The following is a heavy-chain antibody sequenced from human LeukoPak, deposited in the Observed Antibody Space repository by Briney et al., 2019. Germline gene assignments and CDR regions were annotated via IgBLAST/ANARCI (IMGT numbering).Heavy chain of an antibody. CDR3: AKTVSGSHSYQGGDY. J-gene: IGHJ4*02. D-gene: IGHD3-16*02. V-gene: IGHV3-23*01. Sequence: GGSVRLSCAASGFTFSSYAMSWVRQAPGKGLEWVSAISGSGGNTYYADSVKGRFTMSRDNSKNTLYLQMNSLRAEDTAVYFCAKTVSGSHSYQGGDYWGQGTLVTVST. CDR1: GFTFSSYA. CDR2: ISGSGGNT.